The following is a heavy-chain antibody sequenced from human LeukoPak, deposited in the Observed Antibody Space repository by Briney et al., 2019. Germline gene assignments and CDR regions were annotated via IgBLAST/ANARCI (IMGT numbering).Heavy chain of an antibody. D-gene: IGHD6-6*01. J-gene: IGHJ4*02. V-gene: IGHV4-39*07. CDR1: GGSISSSGDY. Sequence: SETLSLTCTVSGGSISSSGDYWGWIRQPPGPGLEWIGSFYYSGNTYYNPSLRSRVTISVDTSKNQFSLRLSSVTAADTAVYYCARESEIAARPFDYWGQGTLVTVSS. CDR2: FYYSGNT. CDR3: ARESEIAARPFDY.